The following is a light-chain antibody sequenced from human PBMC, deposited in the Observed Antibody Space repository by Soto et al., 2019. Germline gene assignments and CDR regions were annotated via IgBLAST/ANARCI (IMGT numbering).Light chain of an antibody. V-gene: IGKV1-6*01. J-gene: IGKJ2*01. Sequence: AIQMTQSPSSLSASVGDRVTITCRASQDIRNELGWYQQKSGTAPKLLIYGASNLQSGVPSRFSGSGSGTDCTLTISSLQPEDFATYYCLQDYNYPRTFGQGTNLEI. CDR1: QDIRNE. CDR2: GAS. CDR3: LQDYNYPRT.